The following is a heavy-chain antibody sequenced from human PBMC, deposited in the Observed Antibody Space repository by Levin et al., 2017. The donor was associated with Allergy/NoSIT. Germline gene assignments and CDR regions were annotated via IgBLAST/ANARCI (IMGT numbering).Heavy chain of an antibody. CDR3: ARAEAQWNWYQIYYLDY. CDR1: GFTFSTYA. J-gene: IGHJ4*02. Sequence: GESLKISCAASGFTFSTYAMHWVRQAPGKGLEWVAVIWYDGSNKYYADSVKGRFTISRDNSKNTLNLQMNSLRAEDTAVYYCARAEAQWNWYQIYYLDYWGQGTLVTVSS. V-gene: IGHV3-33*01. D-gene: IGHD1-7*01. CDR2: IWYDGSNK.